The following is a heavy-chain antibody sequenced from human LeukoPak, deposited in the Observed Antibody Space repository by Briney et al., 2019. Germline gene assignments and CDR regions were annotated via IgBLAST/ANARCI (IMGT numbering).Heavy chain of an antibody. Sequence: SETLSLTCTVSGGSISRYYWGWISQPPGKGLEWIGSIYYSGSIYYNPSRKSRVTMSVDTSKNHFSLKLSSVTAADTAVYYCARNIGYCSGGSCYYSPYYYYYYMDVWGKGTTVTVSS. D-gene: IGHD2-15*01. CDR1: GGSISRYY. CDR3: ARNIGYCSGGSCYYSPYYYYYYMDV. V-gene: IGHV4-39*07. CDR2: IYYSGSI. J-gene: IGHJ6*03.